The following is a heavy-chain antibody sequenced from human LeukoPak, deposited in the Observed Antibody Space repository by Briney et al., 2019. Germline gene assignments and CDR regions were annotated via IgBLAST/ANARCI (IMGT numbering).Heavy chain of an antibody. V-gene: IGHV3-21*01. CDR1: EFTFSSYS. CDR3: ARTHFSDDAFDI. CDR2: ISSSSSYI. D-gene: IGHD6-25*01. J-gene: IGHJ3*02. Sequence: RGSLRLSCAASEFTFSSYSMNWVRQAPGKGLEWVPSISSSSSYIYYADSVKGRFTISRDNAKNSLYLQMNSLRAEDTAVYYCARTHFSDDAFDIWGQGTMVTVSS.